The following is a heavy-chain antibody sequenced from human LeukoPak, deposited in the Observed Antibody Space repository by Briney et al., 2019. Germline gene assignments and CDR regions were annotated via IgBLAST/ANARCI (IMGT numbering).Heavy chain of an antibody. Sequence: GGTLRLSCAASGFTFSSYSMSWVRQAPGKGLEWVANIKQDGSEKYYVDSVKGRFTISRDNAKNSLYLQMNSLRAEDTAVYYCARAVGSGWYPEYFQHWGQGTLVTVSS. D-gene: IGHD6-19*01. J-gene: IGHJ1*01. CDR3: ARAVGSGWYPEYFQH. V-gene: IGHV3-7*01. CDR1: GFTFSSYS. CDR2: IKQDGSEK.